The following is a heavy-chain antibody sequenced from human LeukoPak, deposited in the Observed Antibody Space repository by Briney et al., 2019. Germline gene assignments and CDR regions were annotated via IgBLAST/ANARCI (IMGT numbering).Heavy chain of an antibody. CDR3: ARGPACAYCGGGCYSVRSAPCYYYYYYMDV. CDR1: GGTFSSYA. Sequence: GASVKVSCKASGGTFSSYAINWVRQATGQGLEWMGWMNPNSGNTGYAQKFQGGVTITRNTSISTAYMELSSLRSEDTAVYYCARGPACAYCGGGCYSVRSAPCYYYYYYMDVWGKGTTVTVSS. CDR2: MNPNSGNT. D-gene: IGHD2-21*02. V-gene: IGHV1-8*03. J-gene: IGHJ6*03.